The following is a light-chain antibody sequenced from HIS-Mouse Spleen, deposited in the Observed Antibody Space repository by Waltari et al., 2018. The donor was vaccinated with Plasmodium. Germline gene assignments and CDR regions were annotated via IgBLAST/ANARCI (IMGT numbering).Light chain of an antibody. J-gene: IGLJ2*01. CDR3: SSHTSSSTRV. Sequence: QSALTQPASVSGSPGQSITISCTGTRSDVGGYNYVSWYQQHPGKAPKLMIYEVSNRPSGVSNRFSGSKSGNTASLTISGLQAEDEADYYCSSHTSSSTRVFGGGTKLTVL. V-gene: IGLV2-14*01. CDR2: EVS. CDR1: RSDVGGYNY.